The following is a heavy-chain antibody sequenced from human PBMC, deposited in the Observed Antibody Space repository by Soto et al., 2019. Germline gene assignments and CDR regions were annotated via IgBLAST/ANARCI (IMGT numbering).Heavy chain of an antibody. J-gene: IGHJ6*02. D-gene: IGHD3-3*01. CDR2: ISNSGDGT. CDR3: AKNGDFWSWGMDV. CDR1: GFTFSTYA. Sequence: GGSLRLSCAASGFTFSTYAMTWVRQAPGKGLEWVSLISNSGDGTYYADSVKGRFTISRDNSQRTLNLQMNSLGAEDTAVYYCAKNGDFWSWGMDVWGQGTTVTVSS. V-gene: IGHV3-23*01.